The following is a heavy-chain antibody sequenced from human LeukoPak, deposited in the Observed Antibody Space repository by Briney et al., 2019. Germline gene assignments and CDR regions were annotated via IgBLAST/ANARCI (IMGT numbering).Heavy chain of an antibody. CDR3: ARMRVQPLSNGSGSYSPLDY. J-gene: IGHJ4*02. Sequence: SETLSLTCTVSSGSISNYYWTWIRQPPGKGLEWIGYIHYSGSTNYNPSLKSRVTMSVDTSKNQFFLKLNSVTAADTAVYYCARMRVQPLSNGSGSYSPLDYWGQGTLVTVSS. CDR1: SGSISNYY. D-gene: IGHD1-26*01. V-gene: IGHV4-59*01. CDR2: IHYSGST.